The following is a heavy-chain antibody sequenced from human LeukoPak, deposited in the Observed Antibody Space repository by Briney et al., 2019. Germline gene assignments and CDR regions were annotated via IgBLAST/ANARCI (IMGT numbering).Heavy chain of an antibody. V-gene: IGHV3-48*01. CDR1: GFTFSSYS. D-gene: IGHD6-13*01. CDR2: ISSSSTI. J-gene: IGHJ4*02. Sequence: GGSLRPSCAASGFTFSSYSMNWDRQAPGKGLEWVSYISSSSTIYYADSVKGRFTISRDNAKNSLYLQMNSLRAEDTAVYYCARVSKQQLVQPDYWGQGTLVTVSS. CDR3: ARVSKQQLVQPDY.